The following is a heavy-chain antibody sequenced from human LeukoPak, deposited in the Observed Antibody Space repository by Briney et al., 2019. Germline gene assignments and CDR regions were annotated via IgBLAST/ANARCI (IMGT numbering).Heavy chain of an antibody. Sequence: ASVKVSCKASGYTFTSYDINWLRQATGQGLERMGWMNPNSANTAYAQKFQGRVTMSRDTSIGTAYMELSSLRSEDTAVYYCARLPKYSRPLDYWGQGTLVTVSS. CDR1: GYTFTSYD. J-gene: IGHJ4*02. CDR2: MNPNSANT. V-gene: IGHV1-8*01. D-gene: IGHD6-6*01. CDR3: ARLPKYSRPLDY.